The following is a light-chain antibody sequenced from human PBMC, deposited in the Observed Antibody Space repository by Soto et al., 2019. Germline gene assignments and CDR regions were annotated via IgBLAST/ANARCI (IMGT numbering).Light chain of an antibody. CDR1: SSNIGSNY. V-gene: IGLV1-47*01. Sequence: QSVLTQPPSASGTPGQRVTISCSGSSSNIGSNYVYWYQHLTGTAPKLLIYRNNQRPSGVPDRFSGSKSGTSASLAISGLRSEDEADYYCATWDDSLSNYVFGTGTK. CDR2: RNN. CDR3: ATWDDSLSNYV. J-gene: IGLJ1*01.